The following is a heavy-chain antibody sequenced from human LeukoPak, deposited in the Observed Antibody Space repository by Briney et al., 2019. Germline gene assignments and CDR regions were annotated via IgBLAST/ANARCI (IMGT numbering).Heavy chain of an antibody. Sequence: PGGSLRLSCAASGFTFSNAWKSWVRQAPGKGLEWVGRIQSKTDGGTIEYAAPVKGRFSISRDDSKTTLFLQMNSLKTEDTGVYYCSTLMVRGIINIWGQGTLVTVSS. CDR2: IQSKTDGGTI. CDR1: GFTFSNAW. CDR3: STLMVRGIINI. D-gene: IGHD3-10*01. V-gene: IGHV3-15*01. J-gene: IGHJ4*02.